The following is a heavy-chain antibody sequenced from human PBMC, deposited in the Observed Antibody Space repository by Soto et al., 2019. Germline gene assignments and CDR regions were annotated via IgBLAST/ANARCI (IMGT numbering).Heavy chain of an antibody. V-gene: IGHV3-23*01. CDR2: ISGSGGST. CDR3: AKKPYDYDMSLWWFDP. CDR1: GFTFSSYA. D-gene: IGHD3-9*01. Sequence: GGSLRLSCAASGFTFSSYAMSWVRQAPGKGLEWVSAISGSGGSTYYADSVKGRFTISRDNSKNTLYLQMNSLRAEDTAVYYCAKKPYDYDMSLWWFDPWGQGTLVTVSS. J-gene: IGHJ5*02.